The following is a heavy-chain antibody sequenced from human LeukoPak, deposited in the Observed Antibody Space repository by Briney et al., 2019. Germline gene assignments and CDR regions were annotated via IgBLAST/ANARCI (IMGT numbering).Heavy chain of an antibody. CDR1: GYTFSTYG. J-gene: IGHJ4*02. V-gene: IGHV1-18*01. CDR3: ARCPYSSSYYDY. Sequence: ASVKVSCKTSGYTFSTYGVTWVRQAPGQGFQWMGWISGHTGNTNYAQKLQGRVTMTTDTSTSTAYMELRSLRSDDTAVYYCARCPYSSSYYDYWGQGTLVTVSS. D-gene: IGHD6-6*01. CDR2: ISGHTGNT.